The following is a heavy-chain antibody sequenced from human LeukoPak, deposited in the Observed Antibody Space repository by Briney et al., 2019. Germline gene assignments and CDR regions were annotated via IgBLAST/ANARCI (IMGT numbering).Heavy chain of an antibody. V-gene: IGHV3-66*01. J-gene: IGHJ6*02. D-gene: IGHD2/OR15-2a*01. CDR1: GFTFSSYA. Sequence: GGSLRLSCAASGFTFSSYAMSWVRQAPGKGLEWVSVIYSGGSTYYADSVKGRFTISRDNSKNTLYLQMNSLRAEDTAVYYCAREESTSYYGMDVWGQGTTVTVSS. CDR3: AREESTSYYGMDV. CDR2: IYSGGST.